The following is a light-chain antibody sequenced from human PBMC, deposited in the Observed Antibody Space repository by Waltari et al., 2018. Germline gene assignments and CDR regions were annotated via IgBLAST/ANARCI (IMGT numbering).Light chain of an antibody. CDR1: SGPGDFA. CDR2: RHSDGRH. J-gene: IGLJ3*02. Sequence: QVVLTQSPSASASLGASVKHTCTVRSGPGDFAIEWDHHQPAKGPRYWMKRHSDGRHSKGDGIPDRCSGSSSGAERYLTISSLQSEDEADYYCQTWGTGTYWMFGGGTKLTVL. CDR3: QTWGTGTYWM. V-gene: IGLV4-69*01.